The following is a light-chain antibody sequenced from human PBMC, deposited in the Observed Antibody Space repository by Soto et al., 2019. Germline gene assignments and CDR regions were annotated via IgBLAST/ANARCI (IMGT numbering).Light chain of an antibody. CDR3: QRYYNAPFT. CDR1: QGIKNY. J-gene: IGKJ4*01. V-gene: IGKV1-27*01. CDR2: AAS. Sequence: DIQVTQHPSSLSASVGDRVTITCRASQGIKNYLAWYQQKPGETPKLLIYAASTLESGIPPRFSGSGSGTDFTLTINNLLHEYVATYYCQRYYNAPFTFGGGTKVEIK.